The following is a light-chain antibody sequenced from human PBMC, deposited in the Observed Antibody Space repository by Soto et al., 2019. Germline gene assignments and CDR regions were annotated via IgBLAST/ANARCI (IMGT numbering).Light chain of an antibody. Sequence: EIVLTQSPGTLSLSPGERATLSCRASQSVGNNYLAWYQQRPGQSPRLLIYAASSRVNGIPDRFSGSGSETDFTLTISRPEPEDFAVYYCQQYGGSPPFTFGPGTKVDIK. V-gene: IGKV3-20*01. CDR2: AAS. CDR3: QQYGGSPPFT. J-gene: IGKJ3*01. CDR1: QSVGNNY.